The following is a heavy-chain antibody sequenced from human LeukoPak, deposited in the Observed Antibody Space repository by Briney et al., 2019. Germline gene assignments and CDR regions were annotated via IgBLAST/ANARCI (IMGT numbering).Heavy chain of an antibody. D-gene: IGHD4-17*01. CDR3: ARSYGDYEDY. Sequence: GEVLKTSCKGSGYSFTSYWNGGGRQMPGKGLEWMGIIYPGESDTRYSAFFQGQVTISADKSISTAYLQWSSLQASDTAMYYGARSYGDYEDYWGQGTLVTVSS. CDR1: GYSFTSYW. CDR2: IYPGESDT. J-gene: IGHJ4*02. V-gene: IGHV5-51*01.